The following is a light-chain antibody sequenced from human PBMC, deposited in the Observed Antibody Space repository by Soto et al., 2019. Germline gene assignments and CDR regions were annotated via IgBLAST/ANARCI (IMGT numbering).Light chain of an antibody. CDR2: AAS. Sequence: DIQMTQSPSSLSASVGDRVTITCRASQSISNSLNWYQQKPGKAPKVLIYAASRLQSGVPSRFSGGGSGTDFTLTISRLQPEDIATYHCQQSYSTPQTFGQGTKVEIK. J-gene: IGKJ1*01. V-gene: IGKV1-39*01. CDR1: QSISNS. CDR3: QQSYSTPQT.